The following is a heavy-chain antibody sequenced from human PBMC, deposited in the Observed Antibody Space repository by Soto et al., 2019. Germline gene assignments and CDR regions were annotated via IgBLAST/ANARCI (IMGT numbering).Heavy chain of an antibody. Sequence: SETLSLTCTVSGGSISSSSYYWGWIRQPPGKGLEWIGSIYYSGSTYYNPSLKSRVTISVDTSKNQFSLKLSSVTAADTAVYYCARQGVAAAGSSYYGMDVWGQGTTVTVS. J-gene: IGHJ6*02. V-gene: IGHV4-39*01. CDR3: ARQGVAAAGSSYYGMDV. CDR2: IYYSGST. CDR1: GGSISSSSYY. D-gene: IGHD6-13*01.